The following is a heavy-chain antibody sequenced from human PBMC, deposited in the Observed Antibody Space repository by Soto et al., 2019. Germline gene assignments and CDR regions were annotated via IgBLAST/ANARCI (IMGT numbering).Heavy chain of an antibody. Sequence: SETLSLTCTVSGGSIGNSYWSWIRQSPGKGLEWIGYIYYSGSSNYNPSLKSRVSISVDTSKNQFSLKLSSVTAADTAVYYCARGGVDYYDSSGYYFSPYYFDYWGQGTLVTVSS. CDR3: ARGGVDYYDSSGYYFSPYYFDY. D-gene: IGHD3-22*01. V-gene: IGHV4-59*12. CDR2: IYYSGSS. J-gene: IGHJ4*02. CDR1: GGSIGNSY.